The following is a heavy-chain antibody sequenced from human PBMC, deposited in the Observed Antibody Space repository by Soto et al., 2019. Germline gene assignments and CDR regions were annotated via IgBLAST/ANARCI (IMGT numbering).Heavy chain of an antibody. Sequence: QVQLVESEGGVVQPGRSLRLSCAASGFSFSTYAMHWVRQAPGKGLEWVAVISYDGSSKYYADSVKGRFTISRDNSKNTLDLQMNSLRAEDTSVYYCARDRQKAAAGPFDYWGQGTLVTVSS. V-gene: IGHV3-30-3*01. CDR3: ARDRQKAAAGPFDY. CDR1: GFSFSTYA. D-gene: IGHD6-13*01. J-gene: IGHJ4*02. CDR2: ISYDGSSK.